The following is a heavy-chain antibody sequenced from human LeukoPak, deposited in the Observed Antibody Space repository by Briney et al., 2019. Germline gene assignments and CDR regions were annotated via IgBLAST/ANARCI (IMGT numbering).Heavy chain of an antibody. V-gene: IGHV4-34*01. Sequence: QTLSLTCAVYGGALSGYYWGWIRQPPGQGRGWIGEIKYIVRTNYNPSLKSRVTISVDTSKNQFSLKLSSVTAADPAVYYCARGRGGYPDWGQGTMVTVSS. CDR1: GGALSGYY. CDR2: IKYIVRT. D-gene: IGHD5-12*01. J-gene: IGHJ3*01. CDR3: ARGRGGYPD.